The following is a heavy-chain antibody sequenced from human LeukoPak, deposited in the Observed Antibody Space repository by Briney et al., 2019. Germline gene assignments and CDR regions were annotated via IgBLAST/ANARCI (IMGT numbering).Heavy chain of an antibody. CDR3: AKVRERFGELLSNFDY. CDR1: GFTFSSYG. V-gene: IGHV3-23*01. D-gene: IGHD3-10*01. CDR2: ISGSGGST. J-gene: IGHJ4*02. Sequence: GGSLRLSCAASGFTFSSYGMSWVRQAPGKGLEWVSAISGSGGSTYYADSVKGRFTISRDNSKNTLYLQMNSLRAEDTAVYYCAKVRERFGELLSNFDYWGQGTLVTVSS.